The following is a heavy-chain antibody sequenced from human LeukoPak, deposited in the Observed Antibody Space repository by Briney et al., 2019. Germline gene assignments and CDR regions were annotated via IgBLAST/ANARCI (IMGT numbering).Heavy chain of an antibody. Sequence: ASVTVSCKASGYTFTSYYIVWVRQAPGQGLEWMGRIDPSGGSTSYAQKLQGRVTMTRGTSTSTVYMELSSLISEDPAVYYCARNSGSGFDYWGQGTLVTVSS. CDR1: GYTFTSYY. J-gene: IGHJ4*02. V-gene: IGHV1-46*01. CDR2: IDPSGGST. CDR3: ARNSGSGFDY. D-gene: IGHD2-15*01.